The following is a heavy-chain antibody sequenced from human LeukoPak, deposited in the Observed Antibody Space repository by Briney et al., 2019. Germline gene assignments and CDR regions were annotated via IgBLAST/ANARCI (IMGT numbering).Heavy chain of an antibody. Sequence: SETLSLTCTVSGGSISSNSFYWGWIRQPPGKGLEWIGSIYYSGSTYYNPSLKSRVTISVDTSKNQFSLKLSSVTAADTAVYYCTRGSIAYYYMDVWGKGTTVTISS. CDR1: GGSISSNSFY. CDR3: TRGSIAYYYMDV. J-gene: IGHJ6*03. D-gene: IGHD3-22*01. CDR2: IYYSGST. V-gene: IGHV4-39*07.